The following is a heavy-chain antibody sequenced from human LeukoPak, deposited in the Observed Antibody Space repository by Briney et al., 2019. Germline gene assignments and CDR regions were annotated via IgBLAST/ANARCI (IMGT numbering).Heavy chain of an antibody. CDR3: ARYCSVGSCYHRDYGGMDV. J-gene: IGHJ6*02. CDR2: ISSSSSYI. CDR1: GFTFSSYS. Sequence: PGGSLRLSCAASGFTFSSYSMNWVRQAPGKGLEWVSSISSSSSYITYADSVKGRFTISRNHPKNTLYLQMNSLRAEETAVYYCARYCSVGSCYHRDYGGMDVWGQGTTVTVSS. D-gene: IGHD2-15*01. V-gene: IGHV3-21*01.